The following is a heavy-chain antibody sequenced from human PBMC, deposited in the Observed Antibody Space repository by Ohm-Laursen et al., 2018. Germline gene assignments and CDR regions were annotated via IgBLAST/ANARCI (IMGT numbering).Heavy chain of an antibody. D-gene: IGHD3-22*01. V-gene: IGHV1-69*06. CDR3: ARVRRGYYYDSSGITQKGAFDI. CDR1: GGTFSSYA. CDR2: IIPIFGTA. Sequence: SVKVSCKASGGTFSSYAISWVRQAPGQGLEWMGGIIPIFGTANYAQKFQGRVTITADKSTSTAYMELSSLRSEDTAVYYCARVRRGYYYDSSGITQKGAFDIWGQGTMVTVSS. J-gene: IGHJ3*02.